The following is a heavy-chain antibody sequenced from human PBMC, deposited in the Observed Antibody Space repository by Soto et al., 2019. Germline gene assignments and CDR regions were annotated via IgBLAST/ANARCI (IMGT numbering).Heavy chain of an antibody. CDR1: GCSFTSYW. Sequence: PGETLKISCKVSGCSFTSYWFGWVRQIPRKGLECMGIIYPGDSDTRYSPSFQGQVTISADKSISTAYLQWSSLKASDPAIYYCGRTAAAGKYYYRMDVWGQGNTVTVSS. D-gene: IGHD6-13*01. CDR2: IYPGDSDT. CDR3: GRTAAAGKYYYRMDV. V-gene: IGHV5-51*01. J-gene: IGHJ6*01.